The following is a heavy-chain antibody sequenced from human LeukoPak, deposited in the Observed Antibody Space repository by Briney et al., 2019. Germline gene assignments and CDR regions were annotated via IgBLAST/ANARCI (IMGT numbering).Heavy chain of an antibody. CDR2: IYSGGST. V-gene: IGHV3-53*01. D-gene: IGHD2-2*01. CDR3: AREIGVAYFDY. J-gene: IGHJ4*02. Sequence: QAGGSLRLSCAASGFTFSSYAMSWVRQAPGKGLEWVSVIYSGGSTYYADSVKGRFTISRDNSKNTLYLQMNSLRAEDTAVYYCAREIGVAYFDYWGQGTLVTVSS. CDR1: GFTFSSYA.